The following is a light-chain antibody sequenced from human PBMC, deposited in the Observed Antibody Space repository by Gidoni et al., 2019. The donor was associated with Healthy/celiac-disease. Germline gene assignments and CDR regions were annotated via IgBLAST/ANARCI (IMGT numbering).Light chain of an antibody. CDR2: WAS. J-gene: IGKJ4*01. CDR1: QSVLYSSNNKNY. CDR3: QQYYSTPLT. Sequence: DIVMTHSPDSLAVSLGERATINCKSSQSVLYSSNNKNYLAWYQQKPGQPPKLLIYWASTRESGVPDRFSGSGSGTDFTLTISRLQAEDVAVYYCQQYYSTPLTFGGGTKVEIK. V-gene: IGKV4-1*01.